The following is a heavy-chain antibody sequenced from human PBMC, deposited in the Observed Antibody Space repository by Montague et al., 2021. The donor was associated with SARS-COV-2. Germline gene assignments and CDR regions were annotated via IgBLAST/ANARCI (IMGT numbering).Heavy chain of an antibody. Sequence: SLRLSCAASGFMFGDYTMHWVRQAPGKGLEWVSLISWDGGSTYYADSVKGRFTISGDNTKNSLHLQMNSLTTEDTALYYCAKDISRYSYDTLTGFYGGGFDYWGQGTLVTVSS. CDR2: ISWDGGST. CDR3: AKDISRYSYDTLTGFYGGGFDY. D-gene: IGHD3-9*01. V-gene: IGHV3-43*01. J-gene: IGHJ4*02. CDR1: GFMFGDYT.